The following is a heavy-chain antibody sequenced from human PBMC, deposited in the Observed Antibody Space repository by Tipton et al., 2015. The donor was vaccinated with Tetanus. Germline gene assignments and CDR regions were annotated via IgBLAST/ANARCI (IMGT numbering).Heavy chain of an antibody. V-gene: IGHV4-30-2*01. CDR3: AGVTAQRTELYFDH. D-gene: IGHD6-13*01. Sequence: TLSLTCAVSGGSISSGGYSWTWIRQPPGKGLQWIGYMYYSGTTHYNPSLKSRVTISIDRSKNQLSLKLTSVTAADTAVYFCAGVTAQRTELYFDHWGQGTLVTVSS. J-gene: IGHJ4*02. CDR2: MYYSGTT. CDR1: GGSISSGGYS.